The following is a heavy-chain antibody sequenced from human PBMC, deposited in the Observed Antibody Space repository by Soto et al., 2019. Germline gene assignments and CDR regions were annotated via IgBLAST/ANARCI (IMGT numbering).Heavy chain of an antibody. CDR3: ARSRGTIFGVVSTADAFDI. CDR1: GYTFTGYY. CDR2: INPNSGGT. V-gene: IGHV1-2*04. Sequence: ASVKVSCKASGYTFTGYYMHWVRQAPGQGLEWMGWINPNSGGTNYAQKFQGWVTMTRDTSISTAYMELSRLRSDDTAVYYCARSRGTIFGVVSTADAFDIWGQGTMVTVSS. D-gene: IGHD3-3*01. J-gene: IGHJ3*02.